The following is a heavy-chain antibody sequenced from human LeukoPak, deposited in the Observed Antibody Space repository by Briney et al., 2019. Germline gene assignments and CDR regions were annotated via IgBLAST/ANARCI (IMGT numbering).Heavy chain of an antibody. J-gene: IGHJ4*02. V-gene: IGHV4-59*01. CDR1: GGSISSYY. CDR3: ARVTGYMIEDYFDY. D-gene: IGHD3-22*01. Sequence: SETLSLTCTVSGGSISSYYWSWIRQPPGKGLEWLGYIYYSGSTDYNPSLKMRVTISVETSKNQFSLKLSSVTAADTAVYYCARVTGYMIEDYFDYWGQGTLVTVSS. CDR2: IYYSGST.